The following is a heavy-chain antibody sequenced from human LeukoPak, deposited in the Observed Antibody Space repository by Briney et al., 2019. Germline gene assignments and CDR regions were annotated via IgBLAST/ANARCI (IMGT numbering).Heavy chain of an antibody. CDR2: INHSGST. V-gene: IGHV4-34*01. J-gene: IGHJ3*02. CDR1: GGSFSGYY. CDR3: ASGGADDAFDI. Sequence: SETLSLTCAVYGGSFSGYYWSWIRQPPGKGLEWIGEINHSGSTNYNPSLKSRVTISVDTSKNQFSPKLSSVTAADTAVYYCASGGADDAFDIWGQGTMVTVSS. D-gene: IGHD1-26*01.